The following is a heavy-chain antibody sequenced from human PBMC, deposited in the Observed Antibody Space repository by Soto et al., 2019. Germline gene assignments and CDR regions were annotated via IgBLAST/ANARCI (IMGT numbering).Heavy chain of an antibody. J-gene: IGHJ4*02. D-gene: IGHD2-15*01. Sequence: PSETLSLTCTVSGGSISSGGYYWSWIRQHPGKGLEWIGYIYYSGSTYYNPSLKSRVTISVDTSKNQFSLKLSSVTAADTAVYYCARVPDYCSGGSCLTYYFDYWGQGTLVTVSS. CDR2: IYYSGST. V-gene: IGHV4-31*03. CDR3: ARVPDYCSGGSCLTYYFDY. CDR1: GGSISSGGYY.